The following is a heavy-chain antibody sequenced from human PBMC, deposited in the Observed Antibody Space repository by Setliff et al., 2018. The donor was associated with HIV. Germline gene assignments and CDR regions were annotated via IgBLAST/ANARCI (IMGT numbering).Heavy chain of an antibody. CDR3: ARDDRCRGGCCYSY. CDR2: IYASDSSGST. CDR1: GGSITTGSYY. V-gene: IGHV4-61*09. D-gene: IGHD2-15*01. J-gene: IGHJ4*02. Sequence: SETLSLTCTVAGGSITTGSYYWSWIRQPAGPGLEWIGHIYASDSSGSTNYNPSLNSRVTISLDTSKNQFSLKLSSVAAADTAVYYCARDDRCRGGCCYSYWGQGAVVTVS.